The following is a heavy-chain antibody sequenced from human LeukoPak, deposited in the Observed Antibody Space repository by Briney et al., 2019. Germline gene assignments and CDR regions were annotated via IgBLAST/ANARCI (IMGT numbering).Heavy chain of an antibody. D-gene: IGHD6-19*01. CDR3: ARWYSSGWAFDY. Sequence: SETLSLTCTVSGGTTSSYYWNWIRPPPGKGLEWIGYVHYSGSTKYNPSLKSRVTISVDTSKNQFSLKLSSVIAADPAVNYCARWYSSGWAFDYWGQGTLVTVSS. CDR1: GGTTSSYY. J-gene: IGHJ4*02. CDR2: VHYSGST. V-gene: IGHV4-59*01.